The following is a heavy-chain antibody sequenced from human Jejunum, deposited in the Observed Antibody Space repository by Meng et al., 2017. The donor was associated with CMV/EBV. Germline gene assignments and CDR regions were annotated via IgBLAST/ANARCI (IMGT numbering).Heavy chain of an antibody. Sequence: SGGTLSSYVISWVRQAPGQGLEWMGRIILIIGRPHHAQRFQDRVSITADKATSTVYMELKTLTSEDTAVYFCASDITGNTYAYDSWGQGTLVTVSS. CDR2: IILIIGRP. V-gene: IGHV1-69*04. J-gene: IGHJ5*01. D-gene: IGHD1-20*01. CDR1: GGTLSSYV. CDR3: ASDITGNTYAYDS.